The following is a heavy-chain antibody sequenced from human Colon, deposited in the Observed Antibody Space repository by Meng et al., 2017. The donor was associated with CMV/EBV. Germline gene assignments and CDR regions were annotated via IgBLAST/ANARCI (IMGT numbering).Heavy chain of an antibody. V-gene: IGHV2-5*02. CDR3: AHKSLPAAFFDY. D-gene: IGHD2-2*01. J-gene: IGHJ4*02. CDR1: GFSLNTYEVG. CDR2: IYWDDDK. Sequence: QITLKESGPTLVKPTQTLTLTCTFSGFSLNTYEVGVGWFRQPPGKAPEWPALIYWDDDKRYRSSLGNRLTLTHDASKNQVVLTMTDMDPVDTATYYCAHKSLPAAFFDYWSQGTLVTASS.